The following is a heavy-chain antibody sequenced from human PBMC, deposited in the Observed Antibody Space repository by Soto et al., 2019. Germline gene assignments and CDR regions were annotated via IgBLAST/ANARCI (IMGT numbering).Heavy chain of an antibody. V-gene: IGHV1-3*01. Sequence: ASVKVSCKASGYTSTNYGMHWVRQAPGQRLEWMGWINAGSGNTKYSQKFQGRITITRDTSASTVYMELSSLRSEDTAVYYCASDCIVIPGDKGLVYSGPGALVNVAS. CDR3: ASDCIVIPGDKGLVY. CDR2: INAGSGNT. D-gene: IGHD2-2*01. CDR1: GYTSTNYG. J-gene: IGHJ4*02.